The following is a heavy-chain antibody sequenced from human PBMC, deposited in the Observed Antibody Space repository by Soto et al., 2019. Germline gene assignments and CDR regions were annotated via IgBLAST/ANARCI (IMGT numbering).Heavy chain of an antibody. Sequence: SVKVSCKASGGTFSSYAISWVRQAPGQGLEWMGGIIPIFDTANYAQNFEGRVTITADEYTSTAYMELSSLRSEDTAVYYCARHDCSSSSCYYYYYYGMDVWGQGTTVTVSS. CDR2: IIPIFDTA. J-gene: IGHJ6*02. D-gene: IGHD2-2*01. CDR3: ARHDCSSSSCYYYYYYGMDV. CDR1: GGTFSSYA. V-gene: IGHV1-69*13.